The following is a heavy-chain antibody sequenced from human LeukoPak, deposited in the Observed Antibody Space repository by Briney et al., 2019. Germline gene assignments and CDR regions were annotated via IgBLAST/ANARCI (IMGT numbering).Heavy chain of an antibody. CDR3: ARLEYSSTKDYFDH. J-gene: IGHJ4*02. Sequence: SETLSLTRTVSGGSISSHYWSWIRQPPGKGLEWIGNIYYSGSTNYNPSLKSRVTISVDTSKDQFSLKLSSVTAADTAVYYCARLEYSSTKDYFDHWGQGTLVTVSS. D-gene: IGHD6-6*01. CDR2: IYYSGST. CDR1: GGSISSHY. V-gene: IGHV4-59*11.